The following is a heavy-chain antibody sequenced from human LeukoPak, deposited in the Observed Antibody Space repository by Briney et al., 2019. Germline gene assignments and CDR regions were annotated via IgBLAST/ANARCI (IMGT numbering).Heavy chain of an antibody. V-gene: IGHV3-74*01. CDR2: INSDGSST. D-gene: IGHD1-1*01. J-gene: IGHJ4*02. CDR1: GFTFSSYW. CDR3: AKSVLDDAELYYFDY. Sequence: GGSLRLSCAASGFTFSSYWMHWVRQAPGKGLVWVSRINSDGSSTSYADSVKGRFTISRDNSKNALYLQMNSLRAEDTAVYYCAKSVLDDAELYYFDYWGQGTLVTVSS.